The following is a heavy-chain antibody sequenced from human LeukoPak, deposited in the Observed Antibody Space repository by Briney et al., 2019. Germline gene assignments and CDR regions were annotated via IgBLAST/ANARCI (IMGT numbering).Heavy chain of an antibody. Sequence: GASVKVSCKAYGYTFTSYGISWVRQAPGQGLEWMGWISAYNGNTNYAQKLQGRVTMTTDTSTSTAYMELRSLRSDDTAVYYCARSTFYSGTRRSYYYGMDVWGQGTTVTVSS. V-gene: IGHV1-18*01. J-gene: IGHJ6*02. D-gene: IGHD1-26*01. CDR1: GYTFTSYG. CDR3: ARSTFYSGTRRSYYYGMDV. CDR2: ISAYNGNT.